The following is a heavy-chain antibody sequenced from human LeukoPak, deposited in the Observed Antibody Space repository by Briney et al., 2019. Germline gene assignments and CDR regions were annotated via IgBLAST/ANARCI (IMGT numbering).Heavy chain of an antibody. Sequence: SGGSLRLSCAASGFTFSDYYMSWIRQPPGKGLEWIGEINHSGSTNYNPSLKSRVTISVDTSKNQFSLKLSSVTAADTAVYYCARVRRWLQRGYFDYWGQGTLVTVSS. J-gene: IGHJ4*02. V-gene: IGHV4-34*01. D-gene: IGHD5-24*01. CDR3: ARVRRWLQRGYFDY. CDR1: GFTFSDYY. CDR2: INHSGST.